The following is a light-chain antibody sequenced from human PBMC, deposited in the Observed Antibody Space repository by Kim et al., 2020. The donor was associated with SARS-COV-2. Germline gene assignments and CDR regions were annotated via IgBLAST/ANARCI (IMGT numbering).Light chain of an antibody. V-gene: IGLV2-14*03. Sequence: QSALTQPASVSGSPGQSITISCTGTSSDVGAYNRVSWYQQHPGKAPKLMISDVSDRPSGVSNRFSGYKSDNTASLTISGLQAEDEADYFCSSLTSGATSVVFGGGTQLTVL. J-gene: IGLJ2*01. CDR2: DVS. CDR3: SSLTSGATSVV. CDR1: SSDVGAYNR.